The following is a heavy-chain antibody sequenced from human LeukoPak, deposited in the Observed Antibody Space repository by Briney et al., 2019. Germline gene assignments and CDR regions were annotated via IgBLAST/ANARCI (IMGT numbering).Heavy chain of an antibody. Sequence: KPSETLSLTCTVSGGSISSSSYYWGWIRQPPGKGLEWIGSIYYSGSTYYNPSLRSRVTISVDTSKNQFSLKLSSVTAADTAAYYCARGEGFNYYDSSGYNYYFDYWGQGTLVTVSS. CDR2: IYYSGST. V-gene: IGHV4-39*01. D-gene: IGHD3-22*01. CDR3: ARGEGFNYYDSSGYNYYFDY. J-gene: IGHJ4*02. CDR1: GGSISSSSYY.